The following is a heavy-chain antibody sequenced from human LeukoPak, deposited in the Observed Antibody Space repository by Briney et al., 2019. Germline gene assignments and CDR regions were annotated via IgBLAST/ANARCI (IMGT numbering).Heavy chain of an antibody. Sequence: GGSLRLSCAASGFTFSSYAMHWVRQAPGKGLEWVAVISYDGSNKYYADSVKGRFTISRDNSKNTLYLQMNSLRAEDTAVYYCARDQFRTTHTFDIWGQGTMVTVSS. J-gene: IGHJ3*02. CDR2: ISYDGSNK. CDR1: GFTFSSYA. CDR3: ARDQFRTTHTFDI. V-gene: IGHV3-30-3*01. D-gene: IGHD3/OR15-3a*01.